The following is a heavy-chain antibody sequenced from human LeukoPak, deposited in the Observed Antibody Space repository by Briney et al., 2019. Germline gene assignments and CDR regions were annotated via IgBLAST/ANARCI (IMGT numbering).Heavy chain of an antibody. J-gene: IGHJ3*02. CDR3: AKEHGGSSWYEDAFDI. V-gene: IGHV3-23*01. D-gene: IGHD6-13*01. Sequence: GGSLRLSCAASGFTFSSYSMNWVRQAPGKGLEWVSDISGSGGSTYYADSVKGRFTISRDNSKNTLYLQMNSLRAEDTAVYYCAKEHGGSSWYEDAFDIWGQGTMVTVSS. CDR1: GFTFSSYS. CDR2: ISGSGGST.